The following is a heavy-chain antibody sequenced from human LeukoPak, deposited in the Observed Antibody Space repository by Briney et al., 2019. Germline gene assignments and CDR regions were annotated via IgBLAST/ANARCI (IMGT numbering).Heavy chain of an antibody. Sequence: VGSLRLSCAASGVTFSRYAMSLGRQAPGEGLEWVSAIHGSGGSTYYADSVKGRFTISRDNSKNTLYLQMNSLRAEDTAVYYCAKALPAGGYWGQGTLVTVSS. CDR2: IHGSGGST. CDR1: GVTFSRYA. J-gene: IGHJ4*02. V-gene: IGHV3-23*01. D-gene: IGHD2-2*01. CDR3: AKALPAGGY.